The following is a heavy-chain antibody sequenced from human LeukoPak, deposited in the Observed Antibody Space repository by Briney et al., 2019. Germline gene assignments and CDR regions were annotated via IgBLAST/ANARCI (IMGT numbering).Heavy chain of an antibody. CDR3: ARNSYSYGYLTGYYFDF. D-gene: IGHD5-18*01. CDR1: RGSISSYY. CDR2: IYYSGST. Sequence: PSETLSLTCTVSRGSISSYYWSWIRQPPGKGLEWIGYIYYSGSTNYNPSLTSRVTISVDTSKNQFSLKRSSVTAADTAVYYCARNSYSYGYLTGYYFDFWGQGTLVTVSS. V-gene: IGHV4-59*08. J-gene: IGHJ4*02.